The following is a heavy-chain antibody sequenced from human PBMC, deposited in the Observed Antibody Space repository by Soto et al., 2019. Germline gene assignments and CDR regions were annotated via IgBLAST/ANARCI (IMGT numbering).Heavy chain of an antibody. J-gene: IGHJ4*02. Sequence: QVQLQESGPGLVKPSGTLSLTCAVSGGSISSSNWWSWVRQPPGKGLEWIGEIYHSGSTNYNPSLQRRVTISVDKSKNQFSLKLSSVTAADTAVYYCARDFGVVAMAFDYWGQGTLVTVSS. CDR1: GGSISSSNW. V-gene: IGHV4-4*02. CDR2: IYHSGST. D-gene: IGHD3-22*01. CDR3: ARDFGVVAMAFDY.